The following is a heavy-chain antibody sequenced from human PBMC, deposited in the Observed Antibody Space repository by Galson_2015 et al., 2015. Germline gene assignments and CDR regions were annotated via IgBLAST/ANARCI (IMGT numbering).Heavy chain of an antibody. CDR3: ARDRIAAGAGWLDY. D-gene: IGHD6-13*01. CDR2: VSSSSTTI. Sequence: SLRLSCAASGFTFSTYSMNWVRQAPGKGLEWLTYVSSSSTTIYYADSVKGRFTISRDNAENSLYLQMSSLRAEDTAVYYCARDRIAAGAGWLDYWGQGTLVTVSS. J-gene: IGHJ4*02. V-gene: IGHV3-48*01. CDR1: GFTFSTYS.